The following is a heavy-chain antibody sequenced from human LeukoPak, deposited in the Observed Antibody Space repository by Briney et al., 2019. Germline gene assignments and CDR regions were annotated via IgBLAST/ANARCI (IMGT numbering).Heavy chain of an antibody. Sequence: GGSLRLSCAASGFTFSSYAMHWVRQAPGKGLEYVSAISSNGGSTYYANSVKGRFTISRDNSKNTLYLQMGSLRAEDMAVYYRARGESPTRNASDFDYWGQGTLVTVSS. CDR3: ARGESPTRNASDFDY. D-gene: IGHD4-11*01. V-gene: IGHV3-64*01. J-gene: IGHJ4*02. CDR1: GFTFSSYA. CDR2: ISSNGGST.